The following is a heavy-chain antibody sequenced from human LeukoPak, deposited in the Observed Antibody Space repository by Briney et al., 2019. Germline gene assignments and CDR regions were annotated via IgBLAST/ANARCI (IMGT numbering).Heavy chain of an antibody. CDR2: INAGNGNT. J-gene: IGHJ4*02. CDR3: ARDRSSSSRGGLFDY. CDR1: GYTFTSYA. D-gene: IGHD6-6*01. Sequence: ASVKVSCKASGYTFTSYAMHWVRQAPGQRLEWMGWINAGNGNTKYSQKFQGRVTMTRDTSTSTVYMELSSLRSEDTAVYYCARDRSSSSRGGLFDYWGQGTLVTVSS. V-gene: IGHV1-3*01.